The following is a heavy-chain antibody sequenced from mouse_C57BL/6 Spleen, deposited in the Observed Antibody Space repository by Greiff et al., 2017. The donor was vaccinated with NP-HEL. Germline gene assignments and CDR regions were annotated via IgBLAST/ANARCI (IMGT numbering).Heavy chain of an antibody. Sequence: EVQLVESGGGLVKPGGSLKLSCAASGFTFSSYTMSWVRQTPEKRLEWVATISGGGGNTYYPDSVKGRFTISRDNAKNTLYLQMSSLRSEDTALYYCARHFYYGSSYEDYFDYWGQGTTLTVSS. J-gene: IGHJ2*01. D-gene: IGHD1-1*01. CDR2: ISGGGGNT. V-gene: IGHV5-9*01. CDR3: ARHFYYGSSYEDYFDY. CDR1: GFTFSSYT.